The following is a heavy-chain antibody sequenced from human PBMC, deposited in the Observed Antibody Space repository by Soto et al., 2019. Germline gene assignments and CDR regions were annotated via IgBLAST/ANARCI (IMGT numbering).Heavy chain of an antibody. J-gene: IGHJ5*01. CDR3: ARYIWSGNYKWFDS. D-gene: IGHD3-3*01. Sequence: LRLSCAASTLTVSLYGIQWVRQAPGKGLDWVAFISNDGGTQYYADSVKGRFSISRDNSMNTVDLHMNSLRAEDTAIYYCARYIWSGNYKWFDSWGQGTLVTVSS. V-gene: IGHV3-30*03. CDR1: TLTVSLYG. CDR2: ISNDGGTQ.